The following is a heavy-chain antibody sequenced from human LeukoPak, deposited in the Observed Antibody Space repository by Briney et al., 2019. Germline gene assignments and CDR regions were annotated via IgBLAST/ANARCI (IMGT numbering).Heavy chain of an antibody. Sequence: GGSLRLSCAASGFTFSDYYMSWIRQAPGKGLEWVSYISSSGNTIYYADSVKGRFTISRDNAKNSLYLQMNSLRAEDTAVYYCARALVATINRYYYYYMDVWGKGTTVTVSS. CDR3: ARALVATINRYYYYYMDV. CDR1: GFTFSDYY. J-gene: IGHJ6*03. V-gene: IGHV3-11*04. D-gene: IGHD5-12*01. CDR2: ISSSGNTI.